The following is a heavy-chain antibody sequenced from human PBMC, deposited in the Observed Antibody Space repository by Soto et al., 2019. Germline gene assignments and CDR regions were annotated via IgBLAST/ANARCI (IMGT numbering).Heavy chain of an antibody. D-gene: IGHD6-13*01. CDR2: IYYSGST. Sequence: SETLSLTCTVSGGSISSYYWSWIRQPPGKGLEWIGYIYYSGSTNYNPSLKSRVTISVDTSKNQFSLKLSSVTAADTAVYYCARDKRQQLVQGSRDYYYYYGMDVWGQGTTVTXS. V-gene: IGHV4-59*01. CDR1: GGSISSYY. J-gene: IGHJ6*02. CDR3: ARDKRQQLVQGSRDYYYYYGMDV.